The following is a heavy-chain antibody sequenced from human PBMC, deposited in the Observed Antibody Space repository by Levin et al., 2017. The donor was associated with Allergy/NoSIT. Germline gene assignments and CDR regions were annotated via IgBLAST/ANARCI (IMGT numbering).Heavy chain of an antibody. CDR1: SLTTSGVG. Sequence: SLTTSGVGVAWIRPPPGKALEWLAIIYWDDDRRFSPSLRSRLIITKDTSKNQVVLTMTYMDPMDTATYYCAHISITYGGVMRDDAFDFWGLGTKVTVSS. J-gene: IGHJ3*01. V-gene: IGHV2-5*02. D-gene: IGHD3-16*01. CDR2: IYWDDDR. CDR3: AHISITYGGVMRDDAFDF.